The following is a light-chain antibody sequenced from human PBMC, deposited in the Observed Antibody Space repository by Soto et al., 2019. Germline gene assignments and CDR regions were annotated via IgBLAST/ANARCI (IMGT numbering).Light chain of an antibody. CDR2: EGS. CDR1: SSDVGSYNL. V-gene: IGLV2-23*01. Sequence: QYALTQPAYVSGSPGQSITISCTGTSSDVGSYNLVSWYQKHPGKATKLMIYEGSKRPSGVSNRFSGSKSGNTASLTISGLQAEDEADYYCCSYAGSRVFGGGTKLTVL. J-gene: IGLJ3*02. CDR3: CSYAGSRV.